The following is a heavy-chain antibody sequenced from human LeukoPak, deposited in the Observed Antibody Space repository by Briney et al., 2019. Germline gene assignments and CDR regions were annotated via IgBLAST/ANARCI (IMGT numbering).Heavy chain of an antibody. D-gene: IGHD3-22*01. CDR3: ARSHYDSSGYYYYGMDV. J-gene: IGHJ6*02. V-gene: IGHV3-33*01. CDR2: IWYDGSNK. CDR1: GFTFSSYG. Sequence: GRSLRLSCAASGFTFSSYGMHWVRQAPGKGLEWVAVIWYDGSNKYYADSVKGRFTISRDNSKNTLYLQMNSLRAEDTAVYYCARSHYDSSGYYYYGMDVWGRGTTVTVSS.